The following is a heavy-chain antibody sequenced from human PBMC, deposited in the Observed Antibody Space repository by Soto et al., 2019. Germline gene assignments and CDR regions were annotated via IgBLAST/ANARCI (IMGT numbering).Heavy chain of an antibody. CDR2: ISSSSSYT. D-gene: IGHD4-17*01. CDR1: GFTFSDYY. CDR3: ALNDYGDSVDY. V-gene: IGHV3-11*06. Sequence: QVQLVASGGGLVKPGGSLRLSCAASGFTFSDYYMSWIRQAPGKGLEWVSYISSSSSYTNYADSVKGRFTISRDNAKNSLYLQMNSLRAEDTAVYYCALNDYGDSVDYWGQGTLVTVSS. J-gene: IGHJ4*02.